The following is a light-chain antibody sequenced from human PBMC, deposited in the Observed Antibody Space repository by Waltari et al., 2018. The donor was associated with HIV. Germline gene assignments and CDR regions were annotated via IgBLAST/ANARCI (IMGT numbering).Light chain of an antibody. CDR2: TAS. J-gene: IGKJ1*01. Sequence: DIQFTQAPSTLSASVGDSVTITCRPSQSIDTSLAWYQQQPGKAPKLLIYTASSLNSGVPSRFSGRGSGTDFTLTISSLQSDDFATYYCQNYNAYATFGQGTKVEIK. V-gene: IGKV1-5*03. CDR3: QNYNAYAT. CDR1: QSIDTS.